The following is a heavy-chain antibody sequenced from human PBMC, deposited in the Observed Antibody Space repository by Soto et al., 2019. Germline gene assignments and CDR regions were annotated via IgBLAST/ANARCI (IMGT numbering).Heavy chain of an antibody. CDR1: GGTFSSYA. V-gene: IGHV1-69*13. D-gene: IGHD4-17*01. CDR2: IIPIFGTA. Sequence: SVKVSCKASGGTFSSYAISWVRQAPGQGLEWMGGIIPIFGTANYAQKFQGRVTITADESTITAYMELSSLRSEDTAVYYCARVANYGDYVDYWGQGTLVTVSS. J-gene: IGHJ4*02. CDR3: ARVANYGDYVDY.